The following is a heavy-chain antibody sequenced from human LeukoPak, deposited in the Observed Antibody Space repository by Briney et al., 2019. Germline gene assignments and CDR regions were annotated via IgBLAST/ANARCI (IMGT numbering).Heavy chain of an antibody. J-gene: IGHJ4*02. CDR1: GGSFSGYY. Sequence: SETLSLTCAVYGGSFSGYYWSWIRQPPGKGLEWIGEINHSGSTNYNPSLKSRVTISVDTSKNQFSLMLSSVTAADTAVYYCARGRIQLWTLVYCYFGNWGQGTLVTVSS. CDR2: INHSGST. D-gene: IGHD5-18*01. V-gene: IGHV4-34*01. CDR3: ARGRIQLWTLVYCYFGN.